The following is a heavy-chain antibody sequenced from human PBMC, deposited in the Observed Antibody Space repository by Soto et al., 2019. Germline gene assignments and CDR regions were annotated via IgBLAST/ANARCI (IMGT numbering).Heavy chain of an antibody. CDR1: EFTFSTYT. J-gene: IGHJ3*02. Sequence: QVQLVESGGGVVQPGRSLRLSCAASEFTFSTYTMHWVRQAPGKGLEWVAAISDDGGDKYYADSVKGRFTISRDNSKNMLYLHMHSLRDEDTALYYCARAPLITMTVVDAFDIWGQGTMVTVSS. V-gene: IGHV3-30*04. CDR2: ISDDGGDK. D-gene: IGHD3-22*01. CDR3: ARAPLITMTVVDAFDI.